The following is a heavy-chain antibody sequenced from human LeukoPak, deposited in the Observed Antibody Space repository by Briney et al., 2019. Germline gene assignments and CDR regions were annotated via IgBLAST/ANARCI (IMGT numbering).Heavy chain of an antibody. Sequence: GGSLRLSCAASGFSFSDHYMDWVRQAPGKGLEWVGRTRNKANSYTTEYAASVKGRFTISRDDPKNSLYLQMNSLESEDTAVYYCASHAGMAAAGRVFDYWGRGTLVTVSS. CDR2: TRNKANSYTT. D-gene: IGHD6-13*01. CDR3: ASHAGMAAAGRVFDY. CDR1: GFSFSDHY. J-gene: IGHJ4*02. V-gene: IGHV3-72*01.